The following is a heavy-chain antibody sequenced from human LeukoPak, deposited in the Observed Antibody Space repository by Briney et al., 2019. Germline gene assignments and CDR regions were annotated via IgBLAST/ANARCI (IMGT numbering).Heavy chain of an antibody. D-gene: IGHD3-16*01. CDR2: VIPIFGTA. Sequence: SVKVSCKASGGTFSSYAISWVRQAPGQGLEWMGGVIPIFGTANYAQKFQGRVPITTEESTSTAYMELSSLRSEDTAVYYCARGLRLGELLTFDPWGQGTLVTVSS. CDR3: ARGLRLGELLTFDP. V-gene: IGHV1-69*05. J-gene: IGHJ5*02. CDR1: GGTFSSYA.